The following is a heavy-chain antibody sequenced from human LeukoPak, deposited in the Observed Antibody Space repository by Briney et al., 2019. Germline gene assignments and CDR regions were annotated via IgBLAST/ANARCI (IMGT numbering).Heavy chain of an antibody. CDR3: AREATWSGDYFDY. CDR2: ISSSSSYI. V-gene: IGHV3-21*01. D-gene: IGHD7-27*01. CDR1: GFTFSSYS. J-gene: IGHJ4*02. Sequence: GGSLRLSCAASGFTFSSYSMNWVRQAPGKGLEWVSSISSSSSYIYYADSVKGRFTISRDNAKNSLYLQMNSLRAEDTAVYYCAREATWSGDYFDYWGQGTLVTVSS.